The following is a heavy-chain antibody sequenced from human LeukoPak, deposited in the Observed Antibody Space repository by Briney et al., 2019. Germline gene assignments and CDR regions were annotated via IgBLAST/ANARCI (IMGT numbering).Heavy chain of an antibody. CDR1: GFIFSDFS. J-gene: IGHJ4*02. CDR2: MDENGNEI. D-gene: IGHD2-21*01. Sequence: GGSLRLSCAVSGFIFSDFSMSWVRQAPGKGLEWVAKMDENGNEIFYVDSVKGRFTISRDNAKNSLYLQMNRLRADDTAVYYCARPRGCGTSRCNNFDYWGQGTLVTVSS. CDR3: ARPRGCGTSRCNNFDY. V-gene: IGHV3-7*01.